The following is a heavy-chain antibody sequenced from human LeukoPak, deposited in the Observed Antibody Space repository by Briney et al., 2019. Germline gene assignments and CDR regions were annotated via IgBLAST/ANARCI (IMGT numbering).Heavy chain of an antibody. J-gene: IGHJ4*02. Sequence: GESLKISCQGSGYSFTSYWIGWVRPMPGKGLEWMGITYPGDSDTRYSPSFQGQVTISADKSISTAYLPWSSLKASDTALYHCARLIRWDRYDTSGFDYWGQGTLVTVSS. CDR2: TYPGDSDT. CDR1: GYSFTSYW. D-gene: IGHD3-22*01. V-gene: IGHV5-51*01. CDR3: ARLIRWDRYDTSGFDY.